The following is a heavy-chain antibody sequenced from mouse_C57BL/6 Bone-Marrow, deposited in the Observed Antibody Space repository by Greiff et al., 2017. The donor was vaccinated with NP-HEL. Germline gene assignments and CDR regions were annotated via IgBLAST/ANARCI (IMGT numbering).Heavy chain of an antibody. CDR3: TRNLGEYDDDY. D-gene: IGHD2-14*01. J-gene: IGHJ4*01. Sequence: QVQLKQSGAELVRPGASVTLSCKASGYTFTDYEMHWVKQTPVHGLEWIGAIDPETGGTAYNQKFKGKAILTADKSSSTAYMELRSLTSEDSAVYYCTRNLGEYDDDYWGQGTSVTVSS. CDR2: IDPETGGT. CDR1: GYTFTDYE. V-gene: IGHV1-15*01.